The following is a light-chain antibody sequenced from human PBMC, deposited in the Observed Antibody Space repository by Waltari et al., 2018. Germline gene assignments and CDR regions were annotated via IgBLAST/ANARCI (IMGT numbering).Light chain of an antibody. Sequence: TIICRASQRLSSYLALYQQKPGKAPKLLIDKTSSLETGVPSSFSGTGSGTEFTLTISSLQPDDIATYYCQQYNSYPFTFGPGTKVDIK. CDR1: QRLSSY. J-gene: IGKJ3*01. CDR2: KTS. V-gene: IGKV1-5*03. CDR3: QQYNSYPFT.